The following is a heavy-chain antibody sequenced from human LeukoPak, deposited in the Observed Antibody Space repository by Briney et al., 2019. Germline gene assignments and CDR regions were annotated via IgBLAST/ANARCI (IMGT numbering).Heavy chain of an antibody. CDR2: MSGSGGST. CDR1: GFTFSSYA. D-gene: IGHD3-9*01. Sequence: GRSLRLACAAYGFTFSSYAMSWVRQAPGRGLEWLSSMSGSGGSTYFADSVKGRLTISRDKSKNTLYLQMNSQRAEDTAVYDCVTVDNGMLTCYYAFDYWGQGTLVTVSS. CDR3: VTVDNGMLTCYYAFDY. J-gene: IGHJ4*02. V-gene: IGHV3-23*01.